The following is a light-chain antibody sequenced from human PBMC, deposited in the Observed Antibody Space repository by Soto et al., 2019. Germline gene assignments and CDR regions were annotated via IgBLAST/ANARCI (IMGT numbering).Light chain of an antibody. CDR3: CSYAGSSTFAYV. Sequence: QSALTQPASVSGSHGQSITISCTGTSSDVGSYNLVSWYQQHPGKAPKLMIYEGSKRPSGVSNRFSGSKSGNTASLTISGLQAEDDADYYCCSYAGSSTFAYVFGTGTKLTVL. CDR1: SSDVGSYNL. J-gene: IGLJ1*01. V-gene: IGLV2-23*03. CDR2: EGS.